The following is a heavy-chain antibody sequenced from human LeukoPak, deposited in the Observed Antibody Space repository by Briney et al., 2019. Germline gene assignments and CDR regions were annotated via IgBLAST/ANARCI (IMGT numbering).Heavy chain of an antibody. CDR1: GYTFTSYG. D-gene: IGHD4-23*01. Sequence: ASVKVSCKASGYTFTSYGISWVRQAPGQGLEWMGWISAYNGNTNYAQKLQGRVTMTTDTSTSTAYMELRSLRSDDTAMYYCARHRDGGSSGANDDWGQGTLVTVSS. CDR2: ISAYNGNT. J-gene: IGHJ4*02. V-gene: IGHV1-18*01. CDR3: ARHRDGGSSGANDD.